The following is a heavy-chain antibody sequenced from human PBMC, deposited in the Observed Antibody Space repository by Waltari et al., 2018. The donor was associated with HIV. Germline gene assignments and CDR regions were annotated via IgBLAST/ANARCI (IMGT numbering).Heavy chain of an antibody. CDR2: IIRRCGGT. CDR3: AKDGGRYGILTGYFDY. CDR1: GFTFSTYA. V-gene: IGHV3-23*04. Sequence: EVQLVESGGGLVQPGGSLRIACAASGFTFSTYAMSWVRQAPGKGLGWVSVIIRRCGGTFDADSVKGRFTISRDNSKNTLYLQMNSLRVEDTAVYYCAKDGGRYGILTGYFDYWGQGTLVPVSS. J-gene: IGHJ4*02. D-gene: IGHD3-9*01.